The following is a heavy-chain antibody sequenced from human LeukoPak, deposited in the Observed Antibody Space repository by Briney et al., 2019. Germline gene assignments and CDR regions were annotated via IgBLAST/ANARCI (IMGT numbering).Heavy chain of an antibody. CDR1: GFTFSSYS. D-gene: IGHD1-26*01. CDR2: ISSSSDFI. J-gene: IGHJ4*02. CDR3: ARDSGSYSGLETELEY. Sequence: GGSLRLSGAASGFTFSSYSMNWVRQAPGKGLEWVSSISSSSDFIYYADSVRGRFTISRDNAKNSLYLQMNSLRAEDTAVYYCARDSGSYSGLETELEYWGQGTLVTVSS. V-gene: IGHV3-21*01.